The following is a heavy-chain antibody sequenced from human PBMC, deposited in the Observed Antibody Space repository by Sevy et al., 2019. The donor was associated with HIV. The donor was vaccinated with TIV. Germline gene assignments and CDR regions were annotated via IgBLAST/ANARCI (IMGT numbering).Heavy chain of an antibody. CDR3: ARSWDYWGQMGY. CDR1: GFTFSSYG. D-gene: IGHD7-27*01. V-gene: IGHV3-7*03. Sequence: GGSPRLSCAASGFTFSSYGMHWVRQAPGKGLEWVANIKQDGSDKYYMESVKGRFNISRDNTKNSLYLQLNSLRAEDTAVYYCARSWDYWGQMGYWGQGTLVTVSS. J-gene: IGHJ4*02. CDR2: IKQDGSDK.